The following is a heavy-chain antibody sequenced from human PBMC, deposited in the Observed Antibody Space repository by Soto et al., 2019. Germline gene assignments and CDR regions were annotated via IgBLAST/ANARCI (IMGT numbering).Heavy chain of an antibody. J-gene: IGHJ6*02. D-gene: IGHD3-22*01. CDR2: IYPGDSDT. CDR3: ARQRYYDSSGYFSFYYYYGMDV. V-gene: IGHV5-51*01. Sequence: GESLKISCKGSGYSFTSYWIGWVRQMPGKGLEWMGIIYPGDSDTRYSPSFQGQVTISADKSISTAYLQWSSLKASDTAMYYCARQRYYDSSGYFSFYYYYGMDVWGQGTTVTAP. CDR1: GYSFTSYW.